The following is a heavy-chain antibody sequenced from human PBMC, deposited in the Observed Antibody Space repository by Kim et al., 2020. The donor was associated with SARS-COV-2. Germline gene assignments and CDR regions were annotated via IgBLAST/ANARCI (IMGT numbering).Heavy chain of an antibody. J-gene: IGHJ6*01. V-gene: IGHV3-20*04. Sequence: GGSLRLSCAAFGFAFRDYGMSWVRQAPGRGLEWVSGINWDGNYAEYRDSVKGRFSISRDNAQNALYLEINTLRGEDPAFYYCTTLRGGALWGKNYY. CDR3: TTLRGGALWGKNYY. CDR1: GFAFRDYG. CDR2: INWDGNYA. D-gene: IGHD3-10*01.